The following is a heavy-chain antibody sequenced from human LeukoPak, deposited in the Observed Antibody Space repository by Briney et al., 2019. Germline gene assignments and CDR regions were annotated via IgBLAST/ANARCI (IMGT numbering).Heavy chain of an antibody. Sequence: SETLSLTCTVSGGSISSSSYYWGWIRQPPGKGLEWIGYISYRGSTNYNPSLKSRVTISVDTSKNQFSLKLSSVTAADTAVYYCARERGTYDYESSGLFDYWGQGTRVTVSS. CDR3: ARERGTYDYESSGLFDY. CDR2: ISYRGST. CDR1: GGSISSSSYY. D-gene: IGHD3-22*01. J-gene: IGHJ4*02. V-gene: IGHV4-61*01.